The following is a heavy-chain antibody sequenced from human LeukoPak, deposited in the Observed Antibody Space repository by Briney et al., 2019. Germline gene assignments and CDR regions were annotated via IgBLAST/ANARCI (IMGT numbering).Heavy chain of an antibody. D-gene: IGHD1-26*01. CDR3: ARGNGGSYYFDY. CDR1: GGTFSSYA. V-gene: IGHV1-69*05. CDR2: IIPTFGTA. Sequence: SVKISCKASGGTFSSYAISWVRQAPGQGLEWMGRIIPTFGTANYAQKFQGRVTITTDESTSTAYMELSSLRSEDTAVYYCARGNGGSYYFDYWGQGTLVTVSS. J-gene: IGHJ4*02.